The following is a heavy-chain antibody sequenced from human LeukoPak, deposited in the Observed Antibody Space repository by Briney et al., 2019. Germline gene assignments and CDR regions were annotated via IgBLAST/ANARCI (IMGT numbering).Heavy chain of an antibody. V-gene: IGHV3-48*03. D-gene: IGHD2-15*01. CDR1: GFTFSSYE. Sequence: GGSLRLSCAASGFTFSSYEMNWVRQAPGRGLEWVSYISSNGSTIYYADSLKGRFTISRDNAKNSLYLQMNSLRAEDTAVYYCARDLAPQCSGGSCYPAPTWFDPWGQGTLVTVSS. CDR3: ARDLAPQCSGGSCYPAPTWFDP. J-gene: IGHJ5*02. CDR2: ISSNGSTI.